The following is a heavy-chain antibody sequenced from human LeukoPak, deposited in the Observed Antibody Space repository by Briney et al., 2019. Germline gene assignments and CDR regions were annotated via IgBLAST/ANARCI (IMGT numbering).Heavy chain of an antibody. CDR2: MNPNSGNT. D-gene: IGHD2-2*01. CDR1: GYTFTSYD. Sequence: ASVKVSCKASGYTFTSYDINWVRQATGQGLEWMGWMNPNSGNTGYAQKFQGRVTMTRNTSISTAYMELSSLRSEDTAVYYCARGLGYCSSTSCYWSDAFDIWGQGTMVTVSS. CDR3: ARGLGYCSSTSCYWSDAFDI. J-gene: IGHJ3*02. V-gene: IGHV1-8*01.